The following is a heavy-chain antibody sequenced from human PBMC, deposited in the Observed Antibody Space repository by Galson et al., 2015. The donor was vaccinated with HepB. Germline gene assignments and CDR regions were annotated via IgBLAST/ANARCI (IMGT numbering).Heavy chain of an antibody. CDR1: GFTFSRYA. CDR2: ISYGGSNK. Sequence: SLRLSCAASGFTFSRYAIHWVRQAPGRGLEWVAVISYGGSNKDYADSVKGRLTISRDNPKNTLYLQMNSLRGEDTAVYYCARDKSAYYYYYGMDVWGQGTTVTVSS. V-gene: IGHV3-30*04. D-gene: IGHD6-25*01. CDR3: ARDKSAYYYYYGMDV. J-gene: IGHJ6*02.